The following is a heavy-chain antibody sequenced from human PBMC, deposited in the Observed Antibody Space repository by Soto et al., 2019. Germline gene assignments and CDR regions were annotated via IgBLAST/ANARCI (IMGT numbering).Heavy chain of an antibody. CDR3: AKDRLSGSYHRYFDS. J-gene: IGHJ4*02. D-gene: IGHD1-26*01. Sequence: GGSLRLSCAASGFTFSSYWMSWVRQAPGKGLEWVANIKQDGSEKYYVDSVKGRFTISRDNSKNTLYLQMNSLRAEDTAVYYCAKDRLSGSYHRYFDSWGQGTLVTVS. CDR1: GFTFSSYW. CDR2: IKQDGSEK. V-gene: IGHV3-7*03.